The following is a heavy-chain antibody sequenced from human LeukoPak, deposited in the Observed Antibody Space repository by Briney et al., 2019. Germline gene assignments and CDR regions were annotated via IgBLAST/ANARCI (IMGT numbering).Heavy chain of an antibody. CDR2: INHSGST. CDR1: GGSFSGYY. Sequence: SETLSLTCAVYGGSFSGYYWSWIRQPPGKGLEWIGEINHSGSTNYNPSLKSRVTISVDTSKNQFSLKLSSATAADTAVYYCARGPFRFYYDSSGSGFDYWGQGTLVTVSS. D-gene: IGHD3-22*01. J-gene: IGHJ4*02. V-gene: IGHV4-34*01. CDR3: ARGPFRFYYDSSGSGFDY.